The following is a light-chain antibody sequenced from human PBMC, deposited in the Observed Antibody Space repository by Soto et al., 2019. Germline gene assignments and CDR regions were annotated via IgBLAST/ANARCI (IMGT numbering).Light chain of an antibody. J-gene: IGLJ1*01. Sequence: QSVLTQPASVSGSPGQSIAISCTGTSSDVGGYNFVSWYQQHPGKAPQLMIFDVNNRPSGISDRFSGSKSGNTASLTISGLQAEDEADYYCSSYTASSTLCVFGTGTKVTVL. CDR3: SSYTASSTLCV. CDR2: DVN. V-gene: IGLV2-14*01. CDR1: SSDVGGYNF.